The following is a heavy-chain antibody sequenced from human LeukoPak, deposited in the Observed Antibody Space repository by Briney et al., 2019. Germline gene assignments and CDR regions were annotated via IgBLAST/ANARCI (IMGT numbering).Heavy chain of an antibody. V-gene: IGHV1-2*02. CDR3: ARAGGYCGRISCPYYFDY. CDR2: INPNSGGT. CDR1: GYTFTGYY. Sequence: ASVKVSCKASGYTFTGYYMHWVRQAPGQGPEWMGWINPNSGGTNYAQKFQGSVTMTRNTSISTAYMELSSLRSEDTAVYYCARAGGYCGRISCPYYFDYWGQGSLVAVSS. D-gene: IGHD2-15*01. J-gene: IGHJ4*02.